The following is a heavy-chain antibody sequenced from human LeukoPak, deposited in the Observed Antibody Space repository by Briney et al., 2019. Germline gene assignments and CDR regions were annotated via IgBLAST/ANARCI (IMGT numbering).Heavy chain of an antibody. CDR3: ARQVTMRRALEGWFDP. D-gene: IGHD3-22*01. CDR2: LYHSGST. CDR1: VYSHRSHYS. V-gene: IGHV4-38-2*01. Sequence: SGTLSLIRGVSVYSHRSHYSWGWTRPPPGKGLDWIERLYHSGSTFYNPSLKSRVTISIDTSKNHFSLKLTSVTAADTAVYDCARQVTMRRALEGWFDPWGQGALVTVSS. J-gene: IGHJ5*02.